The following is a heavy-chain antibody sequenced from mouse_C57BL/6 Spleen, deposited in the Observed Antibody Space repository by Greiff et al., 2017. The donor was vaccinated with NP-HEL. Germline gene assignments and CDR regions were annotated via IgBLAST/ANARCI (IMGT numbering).Heavy chain of an antibody. D-gene: IGHD2-4*01. Sequence: VQLKQSGPVLVKPGPSVKISCKASGFTFTDYYMHWVKQSHGKSLEWIGLVYPYNGGTSYNQKFKGQATLTVDKSSRPAYMELNSLTSEDSAVYYCARSHDYGFAYWGQGTLVTVSA. CDR2: VYPYNGGT. CDR3: ARSHDYGFAY. J-gene: IGHJ3*01. V-gene: IGHV1-36*01. CDR1: GFTFTDYY.